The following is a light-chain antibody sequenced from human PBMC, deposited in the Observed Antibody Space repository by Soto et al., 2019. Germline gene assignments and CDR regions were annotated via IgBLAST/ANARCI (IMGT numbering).Light chain of an antibody. CDR3: QVWHSSSDPYV. CDR1: NIGSKS. CDR2: DES. J-gene: IGLJ1*01. Sequence: SYERTQPPSVAVAPGQTGRITCGGNNIGSKSVHWYQQKPGQAPVLGDYDESERPSGLPERVSASNSGDTGTPTITRVEAGDEDDYYCQVWHSSSDPYVFGTGTKVTVL. V-gene: IGLV3-21*02.